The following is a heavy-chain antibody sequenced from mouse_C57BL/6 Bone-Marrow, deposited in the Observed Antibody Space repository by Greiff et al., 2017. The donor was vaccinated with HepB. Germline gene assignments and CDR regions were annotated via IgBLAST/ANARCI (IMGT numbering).Heavy chain of an antibody. CDR1: GFTFSDYY. J-gene: IGHJ1*03. D-gene: IGHD2-3*01. CDR2: INYDGSST. V-gene: IGHV5-16*02. CDR3: ARRGDGPWYFDV. Sequence: EVKLVESEGGLVQPGSSMKLSCTASGFTFSDYYMAWVRQVPEKGLEWVANINYDGSSTYYLDSLKSRFIISRDNAKNILYLQMSSLKSEDTATYYCARRGDGPWYFDVWGTGTTVTVSS.